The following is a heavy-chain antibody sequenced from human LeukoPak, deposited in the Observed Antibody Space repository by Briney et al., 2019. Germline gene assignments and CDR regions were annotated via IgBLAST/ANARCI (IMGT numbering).Heavy chain of an antibody. D-gene: IGHD4-23*01. V-gene: IGHV3-30*04. CDR1: GFTFSSYA. CDR2: ISYDGSNK. J-gene: IGHJ4*02. CDR3: ARQIPRATTTVVTPSVLDY. Sequence: GRSLRLSCAASGFTFSSYAMHWVRQAPGKGLEWVAVISYDGSNKYYADSVKGRFTISRDNSKNTLYLQMNSLRAEDTAVYYCARQIPRATTTVVTPSVLDYWGQGTLVTVSS.